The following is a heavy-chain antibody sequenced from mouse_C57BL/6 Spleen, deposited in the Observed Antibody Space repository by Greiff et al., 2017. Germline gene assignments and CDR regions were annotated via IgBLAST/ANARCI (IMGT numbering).Heavy chain of an antibody. CDR3: ARGGPWFAY. Sequence: EVQRVESGPELVKPGASVKMSCKASGYTFTDYNMHWVKQSHGKSLEWIGYINPNNGGTSYNQKFKGKATLTVNKSSSTAYMELRSLTSEDSAVYYCARGGPWFAYWGQGTLVTVSA. J-gene: IGHJ3*01. V-gene: IGHV1-22*01. CDR1: GYTFTDYN. CDR2: INPNNGGT.